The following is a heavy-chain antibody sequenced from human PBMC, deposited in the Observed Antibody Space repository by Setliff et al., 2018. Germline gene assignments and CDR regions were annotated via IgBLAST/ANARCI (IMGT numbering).Heavy chain of an antibody. CDR2: IGHTGSI. Sequence: SETLSHTCTVSGYSISSGYIWGWIRQPPGKGLEWVGNIGHTGSINYNPSLKSRLTISRDTSKNQVSLKLNSVTAADTAVDYCARDLGHGGDSDYWGQGILVTVSS. CDR3: ARDLGHGGDSDY. D-gene: IGHD2-21*02. V-gene: IGHV4-38-2*02. CDR1: GYSISSGYI. J-gene: IGHJ4*02.